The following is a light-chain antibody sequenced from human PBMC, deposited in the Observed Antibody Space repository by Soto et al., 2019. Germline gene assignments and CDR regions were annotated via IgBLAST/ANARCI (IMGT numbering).Light chain of an antibody. V-gene: IGLV2-14*01. J-gene: IGLJ1*01. CDR2: DVT. Sequence: QSVLTQPPSLSGSPGQSITISCPGTSSDVGGYKYVSWYQQHPDKAPKLIIYDVTNRPSGISNRFSGSKSGNTASLTISGLQAEDEADYYCSSYTSSSSYVFGTGTKVTVL. CDR1: SSDVGGYKY. CDR3: SSYTSSSSYV.